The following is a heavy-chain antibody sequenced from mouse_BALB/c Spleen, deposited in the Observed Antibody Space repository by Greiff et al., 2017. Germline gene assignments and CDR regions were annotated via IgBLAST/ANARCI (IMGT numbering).Heavy chain of an antibody. D-gene: IGHD2-14*01. J-gene: IGHJ4*01. Sequence: QVQLQQSGAELVRPGTSVKISCKASGYAFTNYWLGWVKQRPGHGLEWIGDIYPGSGNTYYNEKFKGKATLTADKSSSTAYMQLSSLTSEDSAVYFCARGRYDYAMDYWGQGTSVTVSS. CDR3: ARGRYDYAMDY. CDR1: GYAFTNYW. V-gene: IGHV1-63*01. CDR2: IYPGSGNT.